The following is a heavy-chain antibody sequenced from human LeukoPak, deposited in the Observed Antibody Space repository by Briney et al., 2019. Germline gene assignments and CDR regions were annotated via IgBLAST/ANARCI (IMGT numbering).Heavy chain of an antibody. CDR1: GGSINSYY. V-gene: IGHV4-59*01. J-gene: IGHJ5*02. D-gene: IGHD1-1*01. Sequence: SETLPLTCTVSGGSINSYYWSWIRQPPGKGLEWIGYIYYSGSTNYNPSLKSRITISVDTSKNQFSLRLSSVTAADTAVYYCARELDGDNWFDPWGQGTLVTVSS. CDR2: IYYSGST. CDR3: ARELDGDNWFDP.